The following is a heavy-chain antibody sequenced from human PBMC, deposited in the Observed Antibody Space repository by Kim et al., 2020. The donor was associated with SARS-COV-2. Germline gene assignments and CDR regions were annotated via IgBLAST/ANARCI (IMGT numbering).Heavy chain of an antibody. CDR3: ARLRDSH. V-gene: IGHV5-51*01. D-gene: IGHD3-22*01. Sequence: GDSQTRYSPSFQGQVTISADNSISTAYLQWSTLKASDTAMYYCARLRDSHWGQGTLVTVSS. CDR2: GDSQT. J-gene: IGHJ4*02.